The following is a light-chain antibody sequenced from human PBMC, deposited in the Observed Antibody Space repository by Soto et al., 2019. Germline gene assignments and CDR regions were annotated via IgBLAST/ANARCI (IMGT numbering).Light chain of an antibody. CDR2: EVT. J-gene: IGLJ3*02. V-gene: IGLV2-14*01. CDR3: CSCAGSFTWV. CDR1: SSDIGRYNF. Sequence: QSALTQPASVSGSPGQSITISCTGTSSDIGRYNFVSWYQQHPDKAPKLMIYEVTNRPPGVSDRFSGSKSGKTASLTISGLQAEDEADYYCCSCAGSFTWVFGGGTKGTVL.